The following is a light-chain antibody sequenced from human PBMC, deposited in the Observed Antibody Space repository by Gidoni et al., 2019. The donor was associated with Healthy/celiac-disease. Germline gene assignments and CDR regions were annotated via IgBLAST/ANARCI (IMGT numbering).Light chain of an antibody. CDR3: QQYNNWPGT. CDR2: GAS. V-gene: IGKV3-15*01. Sequence: EIVMTPSPATLSVSPGERATLSCRASQSVSSNLAWYQQKPGQAPRLLIYGASTKATGIPARFSGSGSGTEFTLTISSLQYEDFAVYYCQQYNNWPGTFXXXTKVEIK. CDR1: QSVSSN. J-gene: IGKJ1*01.